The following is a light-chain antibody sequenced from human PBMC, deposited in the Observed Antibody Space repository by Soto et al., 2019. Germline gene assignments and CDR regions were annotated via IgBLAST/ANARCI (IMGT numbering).Light chain of an antibody. Sequence: EIVLTQSPGTLSLSPGERATLSCRASQSVSSSFLAWYQQKPGQAPRLLIYGASSRATGIPDRFSGSGSGTDFTLTISSLEPEDFAVYYCHQYGSSPRTFGQGTKAEIK. J-gene: IGKJ1*01. CDR3: HQYGSSPRT. CDR2: GAS. V-gene: IGKV3-20*01. CDR1: QSVSSSF.